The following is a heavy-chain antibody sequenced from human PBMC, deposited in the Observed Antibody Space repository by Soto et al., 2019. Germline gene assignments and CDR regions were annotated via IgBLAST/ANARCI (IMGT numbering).Heavy chain of an antibody. V-gene: IGHV3-23*01. CDR1: GFNFSPYA. Sequence: EVQLSESGGGLMQPGGSLRLSCAASGFNFSPYAMSWVRQAPGKGLEWVSGIGGGNDISRYYKDSVEGRFTISRDNSKNLLFLEMNPLRAEDTGVYYCTKVPARTPRAFFDHWGQGIMVTVSS. CDR3: TKVPARTPRAFFDH. J-gene: IGHJ4*02. CDR2: IGGGNDISR.